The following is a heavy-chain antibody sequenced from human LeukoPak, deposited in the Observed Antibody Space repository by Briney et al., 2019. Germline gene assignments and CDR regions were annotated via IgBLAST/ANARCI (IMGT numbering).Heavy chain of an antibody. V-gene: IGHV4-59*01. Sequence: SETLSLTCTVXGGXIXXYYXXXXXXPPGXGLXXXXYIYYSGSTNYNPSLKSRVTISVDTSKNQFSLKLSSVTAADTAVYYCARETIGNYYDFDYWGQGTLVTVSS. CDR3: ARETIGNYYDFDY. CDR2: IYYSGST. CDR1: GGXIXXYY. D-gene: IGHD4-11*01. J-gene: IGHJ4*02.